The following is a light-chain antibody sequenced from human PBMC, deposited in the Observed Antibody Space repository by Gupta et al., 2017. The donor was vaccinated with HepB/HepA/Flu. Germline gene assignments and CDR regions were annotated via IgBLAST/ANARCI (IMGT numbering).Light chain of an antibody. V-gene: IGLV3-19*01. Sequence: SSDLTQDPAVSVALGQTVRITCQGDSLRTNYASWYQQKPVQAPILVMYNKNNRPSGIPDRFSGSSSGNTASLTITGAQAEDDADYYCNSRDSSDDHWVFGGGTKLTVL. CDR3: NSRDSSDDHWV. J-gene: IGLJ3*02. CDR2: NKN. CDR1: SLRTNY.